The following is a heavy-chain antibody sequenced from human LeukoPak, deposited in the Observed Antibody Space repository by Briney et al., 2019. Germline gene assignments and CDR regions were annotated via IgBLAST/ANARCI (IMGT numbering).Heavy chain of an antibody. V-gene: IGHV4-34*01. J-gene: IGHJ6*03. CDR3: ARGQLPRGYYYMDV. CDR1: GGSFSGYY. CDR2: INHSGST. Sequence: PSETLSLTCAVYGGSFSGYYWSWIRQPPGKGLEWIGEINHSGSTNYNPSLKCRVTISVDTSKNQFSLKLSSVTAADTAVYYCARGQLPRGYYYMDVWGKGTTVTVSS. D-gene: IGHD2-2*01.